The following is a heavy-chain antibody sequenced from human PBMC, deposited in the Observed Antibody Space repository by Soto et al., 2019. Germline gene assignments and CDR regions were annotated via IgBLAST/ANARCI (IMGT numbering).Heavy chain of an antibody. J-gene: IGHJ4*02. CDR2: IDWDDDK. V-gene: IGHV2-70*01. D-gene: IGHD3-22*01. CDR3: ARISGSTYDSSGYPRPGYFDY. Sequence: ESGPTLVNPTQTLTLTCTFSGFSLSTSGMCVSWIRQPPGKALEWLTLIDWDDDKYYSTSLKTRLTISKDTSKNQVVLTMTNMDPVDTATYYCARISGSTYDSSGYPRPGYFDYWGQGTLVTVSS. CDR1: GFSLSTSGMC.